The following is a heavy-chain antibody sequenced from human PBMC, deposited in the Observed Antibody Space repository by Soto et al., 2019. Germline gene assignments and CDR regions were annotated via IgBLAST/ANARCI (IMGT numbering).Heavy chain of an antibody. J-gene: IGHJ6*04. Sequence: ASVRVSCKAPGYTFTGYYMHWVRQAPGQGLELMGWINPNSGGTNYAQKFQGRVTLTRDTSSSTAYMELSRLRSDDTAVYSCARGRGFGELLDYYYYYYGMDVWGKGTTVTVSS. V-gene: IGHV1-2*02. CDR1: GYTFTGYY. D-gene: IGHD3-10*01. CDR2: INPNSGGT. CDR3: ARGRGFGELLDYYYYYYGMDV.